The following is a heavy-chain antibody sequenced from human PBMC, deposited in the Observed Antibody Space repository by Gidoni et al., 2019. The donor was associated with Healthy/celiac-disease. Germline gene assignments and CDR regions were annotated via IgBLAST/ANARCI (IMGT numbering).Heavy chain of an antibody. D-gene: IGHD2-2*01. Sequence: QVQLQESGPGLVKTSQTLSLTCTVSGGSISSGGYYWSWIRQHPGKGMEWIGYIYYSGSTYYNPSLKCRVTISVDTSKNQFSLKLSSVTAADTAVYYCARGLVVPAAIGYYMDVWGKGTTVTVSS. CDR2: IYYSGST. V-gene: IGHV4-31*03. J-gene: IGHJ6*03. CDR1: GGSISSGGYY. CDR3: ARGLVVPAAIGYYMDV.